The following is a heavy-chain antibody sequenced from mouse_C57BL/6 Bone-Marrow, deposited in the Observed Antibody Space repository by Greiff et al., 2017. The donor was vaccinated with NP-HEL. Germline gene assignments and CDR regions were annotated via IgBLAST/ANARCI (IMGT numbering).Heavy chain of an antibody. CDR1: GYSFTGYY. D-gene: IGHD2-1*01. CDR3: ARVLWYWFAY. V-gene: IGHV1-42*01. J-gene: IGHJ3*01. Sequence: VQLKESGPELVKPGASVKISCKASGYSFTGYYMNWVKQSPEKSLEWIGEINPSTGGTTYNQKFKAKATLTVDKSSSTAYMQLKILTAEDSAVYYCARVLWYWFAYWGQGTLVTVSA. CDR2: INPSTGGT.